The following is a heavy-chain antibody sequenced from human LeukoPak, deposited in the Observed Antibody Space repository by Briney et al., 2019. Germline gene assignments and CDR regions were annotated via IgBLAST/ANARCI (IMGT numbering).Heavy chain of an antibody. V-gene: IGHV3-64D*06. CDR2: MNTDGGST. J-gene: IGHJ3*02. CDR1: GFTFSDYA. D-gene: IGHD3-16*01. Sequence: GGSLTLSCSASGFTFSDYAVHWVRQAPGQGLEFVSCMNTDGGSTYYADSVKDRFSISRDNSKNTLYLQLSSLRTDATAVYYCLKTIVTFGGLVGTDSFDIWGQGTMVTVSS. CDR3: LKTIVTFGGLVGTDSFDI.